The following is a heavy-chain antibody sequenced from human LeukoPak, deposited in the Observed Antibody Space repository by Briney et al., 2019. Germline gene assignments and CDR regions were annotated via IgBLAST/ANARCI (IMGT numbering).Heavy chain of an antibody. CDR2: MNPNSGNT. CDR1: GYTFTCYD. V-gene: IGHV1-8*01. J-gene: IGHJ4*02. Sequence: ASVKVSCKTSGYTFTCYDINWVRQGTGQGLERMGWMNPNSGNTGYAQKFQGRVTMTRNTSISTAYMELSSLRSEDTAVYYCARCPYDILTGYCLYYFDYWGQGTLVTVSS. CDR3: ARCPYDILTGYCLYYFDY. D-gene: IGHD3-9*01.